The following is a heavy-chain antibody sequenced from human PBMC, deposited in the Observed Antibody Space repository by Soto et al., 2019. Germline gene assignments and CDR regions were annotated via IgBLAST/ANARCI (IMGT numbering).Heavy chain of an antibody. CDR2: LYPGDSET. CDR3: ARLPTDYSHSSGHPYYGMDV. Sequence: GESLKISCKGSGYSFTKYWIGWVRQMSGKGLEWMGILYPGDSETRYSPSFQGQVTMSADKSTSTAYLQWSSLKASDTAIYYCARLPTDYSHSSGHPYYGMDVWGQGTTVTFYS. D-gene: IGHD3-22*01. J-gene: IGHJ6*02. CDR1: GYSFTKYW. V-gene: IGHV5-51*01.